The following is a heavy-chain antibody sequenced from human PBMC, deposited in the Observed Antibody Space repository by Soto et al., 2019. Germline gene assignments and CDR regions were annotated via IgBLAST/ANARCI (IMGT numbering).Heavy chain of an antibody. J-gene: IGHJ3*02. D-gene: IGHD2-2*01. CDR2: IYYSGST. V-gene: IGHV4-30-4*01. CDR3: ARVHCISTSCPFDAFDI. CDR1: GGSISSGDYY. Sequence: SQTLSLTCTVSGGSISSGDYYWSWIRQPPGKGLEWIGYIYYSGSTYYNPSLKSRVTISVDTSKNQFSLKLSSVTAADTAVYYCARVHCISTSCPFDAFDIWGQGKMVTVS.